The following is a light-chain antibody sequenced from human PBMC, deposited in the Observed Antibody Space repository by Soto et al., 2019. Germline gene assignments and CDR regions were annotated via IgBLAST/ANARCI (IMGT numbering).Light chain of an antibody. J-gene: IGKJ1*01. CDR1: QSVSSSY. V-gene: IGKV3-20*01. CDR2: GAS. Sequence: EIVLTQSPGTLSLSPGERATLSCRASQSVSSSYLAWYQQKPGHAPRLLIYGASSTATGIPNRISGSGSGTDFTITISRLEHEDVALYYCQQNSSSTFGQGTKVEIK. CDR3: QQNSSST.